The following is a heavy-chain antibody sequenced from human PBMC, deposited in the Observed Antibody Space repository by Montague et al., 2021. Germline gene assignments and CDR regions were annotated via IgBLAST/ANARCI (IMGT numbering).Heavy chain of an antibody. J-gene: IGHJ6*03. CDR2: IDSSSSYI. V-gene: IGHV3-21*01. CDR1: GFTFSYYS. CDR3: GVSPRRGGMDV. Sequence: SLRLSCAASGFTFSYYSMLWVRQAPGQGLQWVSSIDSSSSYIFYVDSLKGRFTISRDNAKNSLSLQMNSLRAEDTAVYYCGVSPRRGGMDVWGKGTTVTVSS.